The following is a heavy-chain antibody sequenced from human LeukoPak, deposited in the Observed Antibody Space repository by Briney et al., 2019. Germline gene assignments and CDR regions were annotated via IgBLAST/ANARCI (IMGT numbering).Heavy chain of an antibody. CDR2: ISAYNGNT. V-gene: IGHV1-18*01. Sequence: GASVKVSCKASGYTFTSYGISWVRQAPGQGLEWMGWISAYNGNTNYAQKLQGRVTMTTDTSTSTAYMELRSLRSDDTAVYYCARDIYDILTGHLHREYYFDYWGQGTLVTVSS. J-gene: IGHJ4*02. CDR3: ARDIYDILTGHLHREYYFDY. CDR1: GYTFTSYG. D-gene: IGHD3-9*01.